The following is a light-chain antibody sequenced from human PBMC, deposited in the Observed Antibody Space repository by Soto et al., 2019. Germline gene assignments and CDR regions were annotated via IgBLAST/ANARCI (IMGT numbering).Light chain of an antibody. CDR2: WAS. Sequence: IVTTQSPDSLAVSLGERATINCKSSQSVLYSSNNKNYLAWYQQKPGQPPKLLIYWASTRESGVPDRFSGSGSGTDFTLTISSLQAEDVAVYYCQQYYSTPWTFGRGTKVEIK. V-gene: IGKV4-1*01. CDR1: QSVLYSSNNKNY. CDR3: QQYYSTPWT. J-gene: IGKJ1*01.